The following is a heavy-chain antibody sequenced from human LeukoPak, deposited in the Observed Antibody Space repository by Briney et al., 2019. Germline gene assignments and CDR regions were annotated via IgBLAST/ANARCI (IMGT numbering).Heavy chain of an antibody. CDR1: GFTFSNYA. CDR2: ISSTGGST. CDR3: VKDRGWLQPFDY. V-gene: IGHV3-64D*06. J-gene: IGHJ4*02. Sequence: QPGGSLRLSCSASGFTFSNYAMHWVRQAPGKGMEYLSAISSTGGSTYYADSVKGRFTISRDNSKNTLYLQMSSLRAEDTAVYYCVKDRGWLQPFDYWGQGTLVTVSS. D-gene: IGHD5-24*01.